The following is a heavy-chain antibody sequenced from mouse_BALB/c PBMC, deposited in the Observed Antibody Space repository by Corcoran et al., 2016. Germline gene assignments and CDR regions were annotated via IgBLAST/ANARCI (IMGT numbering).Heavy chain of an antibody. CDR1: GFNIKDTY. CDR3: ASRDYGNYLAWFAY. D-gene: IGHD2-1*01. Sequence: EVQLQQSGAELVKPGASVKLSCTASGFNIKDTYMHWVKQRPEQGLEWIGRIDPANGNTKYDPKFQGKVTITADTSSNTAYLQLSSLTSEDTAVYYCASRDYGNYLAWFAYWGQGTLVTVSA. V-gene: IGHV14-3*02. CDR2: IDPANGNT. J-gene: IGHJ3*01.